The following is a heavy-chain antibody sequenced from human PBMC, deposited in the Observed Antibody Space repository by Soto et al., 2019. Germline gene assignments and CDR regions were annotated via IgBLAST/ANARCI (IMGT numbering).Heavy chain of an antibody. CDR3: ARAREYYYASSGNSYYHYGMDF. V-gene: IGHV1-18*04. CDR2: ISGYNGNT. Sequence: QVQLVESGAEVKKPGASVKVSCKASGYTFTNYGISWVRQAPGQGLEWMGWISGYNGNTKYAQKFQGRVTMTTDTPTTTAYVDLRSMGYVEPAVYYCARAREYYYASSGNSYYHYGMDFWGQGTTVTVS. CDR1: GYTFTNYG. D-gene: IGHD3-22*01. J-gene: IGHJ6*02.